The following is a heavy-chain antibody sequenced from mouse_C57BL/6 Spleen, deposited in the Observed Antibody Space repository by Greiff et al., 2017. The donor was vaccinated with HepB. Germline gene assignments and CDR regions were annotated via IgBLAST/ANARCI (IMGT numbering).Heavy chain of an antibody. CDR3: ARSDGSSYFDY. V-gene: IGHV1-55*01. Sequence: VQLQQSGPELVKPGASVKISCKASGYTFTSYWITWVKQRPGQGLEWIGDIYPGSGSTNYNEKFKSKATLTVDTSSSTAYMQLSSLTSEDSAVYYCARSDGSSYFDYWGQGTTLTVSS. J-gene: IGHJ2*01. D-gene: IGHD1-1*01. CDR2: IYPGSGST. CDR1: GYTFTSYW.